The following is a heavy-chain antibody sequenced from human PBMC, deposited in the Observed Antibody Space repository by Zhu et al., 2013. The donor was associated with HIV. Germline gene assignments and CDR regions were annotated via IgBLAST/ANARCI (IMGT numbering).Heavy chain of an antibody. Sequence: QELLLQSGAEVRWPGASMKVSCKTSGYTFTDYFMHWVRQAPGQGLEWVGLINPSGTRTTYAHKFQDRLTLTRDTSTSTVYMELSSLRFDDTAVFYCARGRYSSRSNAFDIWGQGTVVTVSA. J-gene: IGHJ3*02. CDR2: INPSGTRT. CDR3: ARGRYSSRSNAFDI. D-gene: IGHD6-13*01. V-gene: IGHV1-46*01. CDR1: GYTFTDYF.